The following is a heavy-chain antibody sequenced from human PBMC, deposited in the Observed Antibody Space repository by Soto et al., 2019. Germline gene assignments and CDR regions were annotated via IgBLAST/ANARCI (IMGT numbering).Heavy chain of an antibody. CDR3: AKAVAGLYYFDY. J-gene: IGHJ4*02. D-gene: IGHD6-19*01. CDR2: INHSGST. CDR1: GGSFSGYY. Sequence: PSETLSLTCAVYGGSFSGYYWSWIRQPPGKGLEWIGEINHSGSTNYNPSLKGRFTISRDNSKNTLYLQMNSLRAEDTAVYYCAKAVAGLYYFDYWGQGTLVTVSS. V-gene: IGHV4-34*10.